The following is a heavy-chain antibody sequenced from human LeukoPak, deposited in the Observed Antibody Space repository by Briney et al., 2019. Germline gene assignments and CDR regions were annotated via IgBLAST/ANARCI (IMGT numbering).Heavy chain of an antibody. CDR2: INPNSGGT. J-gene: IGHJ4*02. CDR1: GYTFTGYY. D-gene: IGHD4-17*01. Sequence: ASVKVSCKASGYTFTGYYMHWVRQAPGQGLEWMGWINPNSGGTNYAQKFQGRVTMTRDTSISTAYMELSRLRSDDTAVYYCARGPHGDYVSSFWRFDYWGQGTLVTVSS. CDR3: ARGPHGDYVSSFWRFDY. V-gene: IGHV1-2*02.